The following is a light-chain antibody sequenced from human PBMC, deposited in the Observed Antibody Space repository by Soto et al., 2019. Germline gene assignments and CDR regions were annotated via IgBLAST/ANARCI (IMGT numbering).Light chain of an antibody. CDR1: QGIKND. Sequence: AIQMTQSPSSLSASVGDRVTITCRASQGIKNDVAWYQQKPGKAPKLLIYAASSLQSEVPPRFSGSGSGTDFTLTISSLQPEDFATYYCLQDYNYPYTFGQGTKLEIK. CDR3: LQDYNYPYT. J-gene: IGKJ2*01. CDR2: AAS. V-gene: IGKV1-6*01.